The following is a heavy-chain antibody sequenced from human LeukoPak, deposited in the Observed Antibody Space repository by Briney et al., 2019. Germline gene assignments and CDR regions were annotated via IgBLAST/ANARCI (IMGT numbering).Heavy chain of an antibody. CDR3: AKTLPYFDY. Sequence: HPGGSLRLSCAASGFTFSSYGLSWVRQAPGMGLEWVSALTYSGGSTYYADSVKGRFTISRDNSKNTLYLQMNSLRAEDTAVYYCAKTLPYFDYWGQGTLVTVSS. CDR1: GFTFSSYG. D-gene: IGHD2-15*01. CDR2: LTYSGGST. J-gene: IGHJ4*02. V-gene: IGHV3-23*01.